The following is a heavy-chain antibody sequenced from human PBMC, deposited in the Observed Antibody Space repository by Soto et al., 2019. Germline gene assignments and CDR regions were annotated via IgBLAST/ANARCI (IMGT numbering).Heavy chain of an antibody. J-gene: IGHJ4*02. V-gene: IGHV4-39*01. CDR3: ARQRTSVLTQAYFHX. D-gene: IGHD2-21*02. CDR1: GDSISSRSYY. CDR2: IYYSGST. Sequence: SETLSLTCTVTGDSISSRSYYWGWIRQPPGKGLELIGSIYYSGSTYNNPSLRSRVSMSIDTSKDQFSLKLKSVTAADTALYLCARQRTSVLTQAYFHXWGPASLLTVSX.